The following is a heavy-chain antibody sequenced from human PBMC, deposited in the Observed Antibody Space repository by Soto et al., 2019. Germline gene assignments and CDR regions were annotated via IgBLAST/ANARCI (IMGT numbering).Heavy chain of an antibody. CDR2: ISWNSGSI. Sequence: EVQLVESGGGLVQPGRSLRLSCAASGFTFDDYAMHWVRQAPGKGLEWVSGISWNSGSIGYANSVKGRFTISRDNAKNSLYLQMNSLSAEDTALYYCAKDITGQNYYYGMDVWGQGTTVTVSS. J-gene: IGHJ6*02. CDR3: AKDITGQNYYYGMDV. V-gene: IGHV3-9*01. CDR1: GFTFDDYA.